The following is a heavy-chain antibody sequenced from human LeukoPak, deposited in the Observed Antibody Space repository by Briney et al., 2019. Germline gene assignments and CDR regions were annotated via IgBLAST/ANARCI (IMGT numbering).Heavy chain of an antibody. CDR1: GFTFSSYS. CDR2: ISSSSYI. J-gene: IGHJ4*02. V-gene: IGHV3-21*01. Sequence: AGGSLRLSCAASGFTFSSYSMNWVRQAPGKGLEWVSSISSSSYIYYADSVKGRFTISRDNAKNSLYLQMNSLRAEDTAVYDCARDRPGSSSWYGGDNYWGQGTLVTVSS. D-gene: IGHD6-13*01. CDR3: ARDRPGSSSWYGGDNY.